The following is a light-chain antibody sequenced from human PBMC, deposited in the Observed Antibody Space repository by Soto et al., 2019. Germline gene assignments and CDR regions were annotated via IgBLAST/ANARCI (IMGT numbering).Light chain of an antibody. V-gene: IGLV1-47*02. CDR1: TSNIGTFY. J-gene: IGLJ1*01. CDR3: AAWDDNLNAYV. Sequence: QSVLTQPPSASSTPGQTVTISCSGSTSNIGTFYVYWYQHLPGTAPKLLIYRGDQRASGVSDRFSGSKSGTSASLAINGLRSDDEADYYCAAWDDNLNAYVFGSGTKVTVL. CDR2: RGD.